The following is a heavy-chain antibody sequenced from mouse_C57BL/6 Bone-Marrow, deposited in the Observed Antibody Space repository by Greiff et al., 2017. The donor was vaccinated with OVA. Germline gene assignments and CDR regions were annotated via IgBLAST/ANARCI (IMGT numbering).Heavy chain of an antibody. CDR3: ARRDYGSSYWYLDV. D-gene: IGHD1-1*01. Sequence: VQLQQPGAELVKPGASVKMSCKASGYTFTSYWITWVKQRPGQGLEWIGDIYPGSGSTNYNEKFKSKATLTVDTSSSTAYMQLSSLTSEDSAVYYCARRDYGSSYWYLDVWGTGTTVTVSS. CDR1: GYTFTSYW. V-gene: IGHV1-55*01. J-gene: IGHJ1*03. CDR2: IYPGSGST.